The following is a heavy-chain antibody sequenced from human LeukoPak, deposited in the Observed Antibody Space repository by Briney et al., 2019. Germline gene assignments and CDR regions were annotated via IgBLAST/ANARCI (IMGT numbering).Heavy chain of an antibody. CDR3: ARAPPTMVRGVTPDY. CDR1: GYTFTSYG. Sequence: ASVKVSCKASGYTFTSYGISWVRQAPGQGLEWMGWISAYNGNTNYAQKLQGRVTMTTDTSTSTAYTELRSLRSDDTAVYYCARAPPTMVRGVTPDYWGQGTLVTVSS. J-gene: IGHJ4*02. V-gene: IGHV1-18*01. D-gene: IGHD3-10*01. CDR2: ISAYNGNT.